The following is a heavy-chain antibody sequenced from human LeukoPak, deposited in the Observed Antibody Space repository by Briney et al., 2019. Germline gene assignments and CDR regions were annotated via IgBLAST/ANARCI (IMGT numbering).Heavy chain of an antibody. D-gene: IGHD3-10*01. CDR2: IKEDGSVK. V-gene: IGHV3-7*05. CDR1: GFSFSTYW. J-gene: IGHJ4*02. Sequence: PGGSLRLSCAASGFSFSTYWMSWVRQAPGRGLEWVANIKEDGSVKFYVDPVKGRFTVSRDNAKNSLYLQMSSLRAEDTAVYYWARDYYASGRYYWGQGTLVTVSS. CDR3: ARDYYASGRYY.